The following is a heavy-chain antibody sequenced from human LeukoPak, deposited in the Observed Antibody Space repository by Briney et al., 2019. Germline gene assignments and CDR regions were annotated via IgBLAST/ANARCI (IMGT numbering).Heavy chain of an antibody. CDR1: GYTFTGYY. CDR3: ARDREVVRGVMIYYYYGMDV. D-gene: IGHD3-10*01. J-gene: IGHJ6*02. V-gene: IGHV1-2*02. Sequence: ASVKVSCKASGYTFTGYYMHWVRQAPGQGLEWMGWINPNSGGTNYAQKFQGRVTMTRDTSISTAYMELSRLRSDDTAVYYCARDREVVRGVMIYYYYGMDVWGQGTTVTVSS. CDR2: INPNSGGT.